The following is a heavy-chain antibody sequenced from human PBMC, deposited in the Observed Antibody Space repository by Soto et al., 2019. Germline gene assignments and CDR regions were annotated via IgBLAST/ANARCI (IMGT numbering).Heavy chain of an antibody. V-gene: IGHV3-30*18. CDR1: GFTFSSYG. Sequence: GGSLRLSCAASGFTFSSYGMHWVRQAPGKGLEWVAVISYDGSNKYYADSVKGRFTISRDNSKNTLYLQMNSLRAEDTAVYYCAKDSNRYCTNGVCHHLDYWGQGTLVTVSS. J-gene: IGHJ4*02. CDR3: AKDSNRYCTNGVCHHLDY. D-gene: IGHD2-8*01. CDR2: ISYDGSNK.